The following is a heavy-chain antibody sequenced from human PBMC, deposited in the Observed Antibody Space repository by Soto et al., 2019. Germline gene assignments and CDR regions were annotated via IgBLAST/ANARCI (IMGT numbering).Heavy chain of an antibody. CDR1: WVPCIAYD. V-gene: IGHV3-21*06. CDR3: ARDLLAGRELVITWFEP. D-gene: IGHD3-22*01. Sequence: TGGALILSGVAAWVPCIAYDMNWVRQSPGKGLEWISSITSKSGQTYYAESVKGRFTISRDNAKNSLYLEMNSLGAGDTAVYYCARDLLAGRELVITWFEPWGRGTLVTVSS. CDR2: ITSKSGQT. J-gene: IGHJ5*02.